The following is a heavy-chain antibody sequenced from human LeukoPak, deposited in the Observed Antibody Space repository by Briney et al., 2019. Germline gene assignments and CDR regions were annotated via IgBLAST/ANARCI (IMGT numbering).Heavy chain of an antibody. CDR2: MDYNGST. J-gene: IGHJ1*01. Sequence: SETLSLTCTVSGASIRSSSYYWAWIRQPPGKGLEWIGCMDYNGSTYYKPSLKSRVTISVDTSKNQFSLKLSSVTAANTAVYDCAGYSGSHLGAVAEYFQHWGQGTLVTVSS. CDR1: GASIRSSSYY. CDR3: AGYSGSHLGAVAEYFQH. V-gene: IGHV4-39*01. D-gene: IGHD1-26*01.